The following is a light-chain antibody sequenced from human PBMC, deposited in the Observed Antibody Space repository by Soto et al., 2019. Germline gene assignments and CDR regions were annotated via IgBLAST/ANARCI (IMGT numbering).Light chain of an antibody. Sequence: QSVLTQPPSVSGAPGQRVTISCTGSSSNIGAGYDVHWYQQLPGTAPKLLSYGNSNRPSWVPDRFSGSKSGTSASLAITGLQAEDEADYYCQSYDSSLSGFVFGGGTKVTVL. CDR1: SSNIGAGYD. CDR2: GNS. J-gene: IGLJ2*01. V-gene: IGLV1-40*01. CDR3: QSYDSSLSGFV.